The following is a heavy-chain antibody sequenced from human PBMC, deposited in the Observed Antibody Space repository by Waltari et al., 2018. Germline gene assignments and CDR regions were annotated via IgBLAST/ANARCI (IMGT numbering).Heavy chain of an antibody. CDR1: GGSISSRNW. Sequence: QVQLQESGPGLVKPSGTLSLTCAVSGGSISSRNWWRWVRQPPGKGLEWIGEIYHSGSTNDNPALKSRVTISVDKSKNQFSLKLSSVTAADTAGYYGARDGRVSWFGDSPNFYYYYGMDVWGQGTTVTVSS. V-gene: IGHV4-4*02. CDR2: IYHSGST. CDR3: ARDGRVSWFGDSPNFYYYYGMDV. D-gene: IGHD3-10*01. J-gene: IGHJ6*02.